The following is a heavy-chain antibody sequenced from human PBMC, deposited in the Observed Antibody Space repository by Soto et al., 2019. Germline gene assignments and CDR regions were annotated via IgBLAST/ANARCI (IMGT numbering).Heavy chain of an antibody. J-gene: IGHJ4*02. Sequence: QVQLVESGGGVVQPGTSLRLSCAASGFSFSSYDIHWVRQAPGKGLEWVAVIWYDGSNKYYADSVKGRFIISRDNSKNMLYLQMNSLRADATAVYYCARGYSSSRDLGYWGQGTLVTVSS. CDR2: IWYDGSNK. D-gene: IGHD6-13*01. CDR1: GFSFSSYD. CDR3: ARGYSSSRDLGY. V-gene: IGHV3-33*01.